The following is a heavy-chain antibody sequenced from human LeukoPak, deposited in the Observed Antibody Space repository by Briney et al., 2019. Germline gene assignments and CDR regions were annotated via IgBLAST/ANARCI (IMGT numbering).Heavy chain of an antibody. J-gene: IGHJ5*02. CDR3: AGPGGYSYGHQNWFDP. CDR1: GYSISSGYY. Sequence: SETLSLTCTVSGYSISSGYYWGWIRQPPGKGLEWIGSIYHSGSTYYNPSLKSRVTISVDTSKNQFSLKLSSVTAADTAVYYCAGPGGYSYGHQNWFDPWGQGTLVTVSS. D-gene: IGHD5-18*01. CDR2: IYHSGST. V-gene: IGHV4-38-2*02.